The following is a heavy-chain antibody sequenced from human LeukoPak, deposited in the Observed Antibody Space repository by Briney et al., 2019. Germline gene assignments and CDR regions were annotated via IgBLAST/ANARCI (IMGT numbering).Heavy chain of an antibody. V-gene: IGHV3-23*01. CDR3: AKAGGYCSSTSCYLFD. Sequence: PGGSLRLSCAASGFTFSSYAMSRVRQAPGKGLEWVSSMSPNGGSTYYADSVKGRFTISRDNSKNTLYLQMNSLRAEDTAVYYCAKAGGYCSSTSCYLFDWGQGILVTVSS. D-gene: IGHD2-2*01. J-gene: IGHJ4*02. CDR2: MSPNGGST. CDR1: GFTFSSYA.